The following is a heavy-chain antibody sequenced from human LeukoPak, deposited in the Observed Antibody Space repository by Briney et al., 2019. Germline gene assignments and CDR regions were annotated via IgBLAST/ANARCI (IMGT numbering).Heavy chain of an antibody. D-gene: IGHD3-22*01. Sequence: XGYTFTSYXXXXXRQXXGQGXXXXXWINTNTGNPTYAQGFTGRFVFSLDTSVSTAYLQISSLKAEDTAVYYCARDVYYDSSGYLDYWGQGTLVTVSS. CDR1: GYTFTSYX. V-gene: IGHV7-4-1*02. J-gene: IGHJ4*02. CDR2: INTNTGNP. CDR3: ARDVYYDSSGYLDY.